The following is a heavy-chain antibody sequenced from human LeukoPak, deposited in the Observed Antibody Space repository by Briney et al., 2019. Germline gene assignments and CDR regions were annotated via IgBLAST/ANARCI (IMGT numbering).Heavy chain of an antibody. CDR2: IYYSGST. CDR3: ARAKPDDYVWGSYRGEYYFDY. D-gene: IGHD3-16*02. Sequence: SETLSLTCTVSGGPISSYYWSWIRQPPGKGLEWIGYIYYSGSTNYNPSLKSRVTISVDTSKNQFSLKLSSVTAADTAVYYCARAKPDDYVWGSYRGEYYFDYWGQGTLVTVSS. V-gene: IGHV4-59*01. J-gene: IGHJ4*02. CDR1: GGPISSYY.